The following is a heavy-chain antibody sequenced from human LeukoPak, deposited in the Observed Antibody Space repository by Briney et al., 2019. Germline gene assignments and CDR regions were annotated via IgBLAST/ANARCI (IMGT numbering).Heavy chain of an antibody. J-gene: IGHJ4*02. D-gene: IGHD1-26*01. CDR2: ISGSGGST. V-gene: IGHV3-23*01. CDR1: GFTFSSYV. Sequence: GGSLRLSCAASGFTFSSYVMSWVRQAPGKGLEWVSGISGSGGSTYYADSVKGRFTISRDNSKNTLYLQMNSLRAEDTAVYYCAKGLRGSYDYWGQGTLVTVSS. CDR3: AKGLRGSYDY.